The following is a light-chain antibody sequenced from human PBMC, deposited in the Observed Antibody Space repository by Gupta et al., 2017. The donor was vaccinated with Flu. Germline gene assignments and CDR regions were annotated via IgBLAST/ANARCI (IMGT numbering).Light chain of an antibody. CDR3: QQTYISPWT. J-gene: IGKJ1*01. Sequence: DIQMTQSPSSLSASVGDTVTITCRTSETVRVFLNWYQQKPGKAPNLLISAASSLQTGVPSRFRGSGSGTYFTLTISGLQPEDVATYYCQQTYISPWTFGQGTHV. CDR1: ETVRVF. V-gene: IGKV1-39*01. CDR2: AAS.